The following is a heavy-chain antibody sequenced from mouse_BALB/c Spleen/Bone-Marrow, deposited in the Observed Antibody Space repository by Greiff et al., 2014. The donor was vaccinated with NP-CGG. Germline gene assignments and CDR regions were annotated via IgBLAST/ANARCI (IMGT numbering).Heavy chain of an antibody. CDR1: GYTFTSYW. CDR3: ASRDSSGYVPDY. CDR2: IFPGTGTT. J-gene: IGHJ2*01. D-gene: IGHD3-2*01. V-gene: IGHV1S132*01. Sequence: SGAELVKPGASVKLSCKTSGYTFTSYWIQWVKQRPGQGLGWIGEIFPGTGTTYYNEKFKGKATLTIDTSSSTAYMQLSSLTSGDSAVYFCASRDSSGYVPDYWGQGTTLTVSS.